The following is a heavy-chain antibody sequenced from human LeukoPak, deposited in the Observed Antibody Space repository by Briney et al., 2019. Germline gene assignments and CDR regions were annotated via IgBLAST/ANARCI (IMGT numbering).Heavy chain of an antibody. CDR1: GGSFSAYY. D-gene: IGHD5-18*01. J-gene: IGHJ6*03. CDR2: IHHSGSP. Sequence: TSETLSLTCAVYGGSFSAYYWSWIRQPPGKGLEWIGEIHHSGSPNYNPSLKSRVTISVDTSKNQFSLKLSSVTAADTAVYYCARADGGYSYGYHYYYYMDVWGKGTTVTVSS. CDR3: ARADGGYSYGYHYYYYMDV. V-gene: IGHV4-34*01.